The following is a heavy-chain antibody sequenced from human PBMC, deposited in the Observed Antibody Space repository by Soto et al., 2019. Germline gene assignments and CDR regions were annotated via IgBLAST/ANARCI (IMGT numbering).Heavy chain of an antibody. V-gene: IGHV1-45*02. Sequence: QMQLVQSGAEVKKTGSSVKVSCKASGYTFTYRYLHWVRQAPGQALEWMGWITPFNGNTNYAQKLQDRVTITRDRSMSTAYMELSSLTSEDTAMYYCARSPRSTGWYFDLWGRDTLVTVSS. CDR3: ARSPRSTGWYFDL. CDR1: GYTFTYRY. J-gene: IGHJ2*01. CDR2: ITPFNGNT.